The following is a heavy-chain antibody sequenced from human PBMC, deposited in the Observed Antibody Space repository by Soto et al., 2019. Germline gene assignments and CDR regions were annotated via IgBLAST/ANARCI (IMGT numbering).Heavy chain of an antibody. CDR3: ARDLAEYYDFWSGYPHTFYYYYGMDV. Sequence: EVQLVESGGGLVKPGGSLRLSCAASGFTFSSYSMNWVRQAPGKGLEWVSSISSSSSYIYYADSVKGRFTISRDNAKNSQDMQMNSLRAEDTAVYYCARDLAEYYDFWSGYPHTFYYYYGMDVWGQGTTVTVSS. J-gene: IGHJ6*02. V-gene: IGHV3-21*01. D-gene: IGHD3-3*01. CDR1: GFTFSSYS. CDR2: ISSSSSYI.